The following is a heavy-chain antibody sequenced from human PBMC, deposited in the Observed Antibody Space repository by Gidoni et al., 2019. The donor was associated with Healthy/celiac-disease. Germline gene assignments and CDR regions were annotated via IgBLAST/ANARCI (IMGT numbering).Heavy chain of an antibody. Sequence: EVQLLESGGGLIQPGGSLRLSCAASGFTVSSNYMSWVRQAPGKGLEWVSVIYSGGSTYYADSVKGRFTISRDNSKNTLYLQMNSLRAEDTAVYYCARDRPMYYYDSSGYYKDYWGQGTLVTVSS. J-gene: IGHJ4*02. V-gene: IGHV3-53*01. CDR2: IYSGGST. CDR3: ARDRPMYYYDSSGYYKDY. CDR1: GFTVSSNY. D-gene: IGHD3-22*01.